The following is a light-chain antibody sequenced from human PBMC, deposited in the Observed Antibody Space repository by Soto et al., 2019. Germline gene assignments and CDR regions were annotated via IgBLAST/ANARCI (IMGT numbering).Light chain of an antibody. J-gene: IGKJ1*01. CDR3: QQYNFWPET. V-gene: IGKV3-15*01. CDR1: QRVSRN. CDR2: GAS. Sequence: EIVLTQSPGTLSLSPGERATLSCRASQRVSRNLAWYQQKPGQAPRLFIYGASTRATGIPAKFSGSGFGTEFTLSISSLQSEDFALYYCQQYNFWPETFGQGTKVDIK.